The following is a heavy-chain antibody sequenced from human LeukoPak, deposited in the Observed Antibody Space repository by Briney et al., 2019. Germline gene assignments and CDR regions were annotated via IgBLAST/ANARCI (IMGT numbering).Heavy chain of an antibody. V-gene: IGHV4-4*07. J-gene: IGHJ4*02. CDR3: ARGLGYTAPFFDY. D-gene: IGHD3-16*02. CDR2: IYSSGNT. Sequence: SETLSLTCTVSGGSISHYYWSWIRQPAGKGLEWIGRIYSSGNTDYNPSLKSRVTLSLDRSMNQFSLRLSSLTAADTAIYCCARGLGYTAPFFDYWGQGTLVTVSS. CDR1: GGSISHYY.